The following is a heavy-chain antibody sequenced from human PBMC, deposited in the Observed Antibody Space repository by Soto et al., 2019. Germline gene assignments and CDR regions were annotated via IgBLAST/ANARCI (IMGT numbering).Heavy chain of an antibody. D-gene: IGHD1-26*01. CDR1: GGSITCYH. J-gene: IGHJ4*02. V-gene: IGHV4-4*07. Sequence: SETLSLTCTVSGGSITCYHWSWIRQPAGEGLEWIGRIYSSGSTKYNPSLKSRVTMSVDTSKNQFSLNLISVTAADTAVYYCARSGGSFNLDFWGLGTLVTVSS. CDR3: ARSGGSFNLDF. CDR2: IYSSGST.